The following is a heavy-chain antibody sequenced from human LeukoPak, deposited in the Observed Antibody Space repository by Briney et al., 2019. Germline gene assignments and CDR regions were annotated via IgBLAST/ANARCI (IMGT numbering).Heavy chain of an antibody. Sequence: SETLSLTCAVYGGSFSGYYWSWIRQPPGKGLEWIGEINHSGSTNYNPSLKSRVTISVDTSNNQFSLRLTSVTTADTAVYYCARGHPPNLDVWGQGTTVTVSS. CDR1: GGSFSGYY. V-gene: IGHV4-34*01. J-gene: IGHJ6*02. CDR2: INHSGST. CDR3: ARGHPPNLDV.